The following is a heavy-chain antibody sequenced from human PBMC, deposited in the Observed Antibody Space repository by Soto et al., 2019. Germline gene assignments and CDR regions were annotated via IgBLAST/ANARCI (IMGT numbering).Heavy chain of an antibody. CDR3: ARAVGYVDSYLAGFNC. Sequence: QVQLQESGPGLVKPSQTLSLTCTVSGDSISSGGYYWSWIRQHPGKGLEWIGYIYYSGSTDYNPSLKSRLTISIDTSKNQFSLKLSSVTAADTAGYYCARAVGYVDSYLAGFNCWGQGTLVTVSS. CDR2: IYYSGST. V-gene: IGHV4-31*03. CDR1: GDSISSGGYY. D-gene: IGHD5-12*01. J-gene: IGHJ4*02.